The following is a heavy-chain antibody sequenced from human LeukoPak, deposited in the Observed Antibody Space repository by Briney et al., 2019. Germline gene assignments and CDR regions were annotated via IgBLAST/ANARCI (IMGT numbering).Heavy chain of an antibody. Sequence: QPGRSLRPSLSAFGSTFSSYEINCVRAAPGKRPGRVSYISSSGSTLYSADPVKVRLTISRDNAKNSLYLQMNSLRAEDTAVYYCARNRGNWNTMIYYYYGMDVWGKGTTVTVSS. J-gene: IGHJ6*04. CDR3: ARNRGNWNTMIYYYYGMDV. CDR1: GSTFSSYE. V-gene: IGHV3-48*03. CDR2: ISSSGSTL. D-gene: IGHD1-1*01.